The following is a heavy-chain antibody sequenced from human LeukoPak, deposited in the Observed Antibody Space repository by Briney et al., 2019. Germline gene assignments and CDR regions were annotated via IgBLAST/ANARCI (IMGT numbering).Heavy chain of an antibody. Sequence: GGSLRLSCAASGFTFSSYSMNWVRQAPGKGLEWVSSISGSSYYIYYADSVKGRFTISRDNAKNTLYLQMNSLRAEDTAVYYCARDLSDYGDFPYFDYWGQGTLVTVSS. J-gene: IGHJ4*02. CDR3: ARDLSDYGDFPYFDY. V-gene: IGHV3-21*01. D-gene: IGHD4-17*01. CDR1: GFTFSSYS. CDR2: ISGSSYYI.